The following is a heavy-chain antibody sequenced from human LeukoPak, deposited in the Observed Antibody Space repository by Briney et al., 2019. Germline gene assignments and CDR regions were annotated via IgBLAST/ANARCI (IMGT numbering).Heavy chain of an antibody. J-gene: IGHJ3*02. Sequence: PSETLSLTCAVYGGSFSGYYWSWIRQPPGKGLEWIGEINHSGSTNYNPSLKSRVTISVDKSKNQFSLKLSSVTAADTAVYYCARQGYCTNGVCYNVDAFDIWGQGTMVTVSS. CDR3: ARQGYCTNGVCYNVDAFDI. D-gene: IGHD2-8*01. CDR2: INHSGST. V-gene: IGHV4-34*01. CDR1: GGSFSGYY.